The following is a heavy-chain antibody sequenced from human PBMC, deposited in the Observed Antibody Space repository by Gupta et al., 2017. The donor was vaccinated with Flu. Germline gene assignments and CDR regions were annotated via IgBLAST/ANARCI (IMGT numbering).Heavy chain of an antibody. CDR1: GFTFRSSW. V-gene: IGHV3-7*01. CDR2: INRDGSRK. J-gene: IGHJ3*02. D-gene: IGHD1-14*01. CDR3: GRDPESSAFGI. Sequence: EVQLVELGGDRVQPGGSVSLPCVASGFTFRSSWMTWVRQAQGTGQELVANINRDGSRKSYLDSVEGRFTISRENAKNAVYLQMNSMRVDDTATYYCGRDPESSAFGIWGQGTMVTVSS.